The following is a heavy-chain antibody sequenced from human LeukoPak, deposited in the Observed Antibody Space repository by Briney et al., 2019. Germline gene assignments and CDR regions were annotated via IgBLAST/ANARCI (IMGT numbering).Heavy chain of an antibody. Sequence: SETLSLTCTVSGGSISSGSYYWSWIRQPPGKGLEWIGEINHSGSTNYNPSLKSRVTISVDTSKNQFSLKLSSVTAADTAVYYCARKGPWNPPDYWGQGTLVTVSS. CDR3: ARKGPWNPPDY. J-gene: IGHJ4*02. D-gene: IGHD1-1*01. CDR1: GGSISSGSYY. CDR2: INHSGST. V-gene: IGHV4-39*07.